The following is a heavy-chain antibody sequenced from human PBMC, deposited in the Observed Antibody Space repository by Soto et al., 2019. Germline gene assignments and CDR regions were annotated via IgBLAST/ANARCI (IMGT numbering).Heavy chain of an antibody. J-gene: IGHJ4*02. Sequence: EVQLLESGGSLVQPGGSLRLSCVASGFTFSDYAMSWVRQAPGKGLEWVSAITGSGATTYYADAVRGRFTISRDNSKNTPYLQNNRLPSEEKAIYYWAKGIGLRFFGGLAGDLWGQGTLGTVSS. CDR2: ITGSGATT. CDR3: AKGIGLRFFGGLAGDL. CDR1: GFTFSDYA. D-gene: IGHD4-17*01. V-gene: IGHV3-23*01.